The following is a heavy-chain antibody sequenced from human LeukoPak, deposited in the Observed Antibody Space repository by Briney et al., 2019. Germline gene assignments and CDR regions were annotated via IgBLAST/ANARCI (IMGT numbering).Heavy chain of an antibody. CDR1: GFTVSSDH. CDR2: IYSGGGT. D-gene: IGHD2/OR15-2a*01. Sequence: GGSLRLSCVAPGFTVSSDHMSWVRQAPGKGLEWVSLIYSGGGTYYADSVQGRFTISRDNSKNTVSLQMNTLRAEDTALYYCARASFWPRGFDIWGRGTKVTVSS. J-gene: IGHJ3*02. V-gene: IGHV3-66*01. CDR3: ARASFWPRGFDI.